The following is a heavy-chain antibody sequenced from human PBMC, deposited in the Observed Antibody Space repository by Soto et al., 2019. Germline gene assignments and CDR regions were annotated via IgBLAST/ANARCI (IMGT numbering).Heavy chain of an antibody. CDR1: EFPSSANN. V-gene: IGHV3-11*01. CDR3: ARAESRIFGGPDAFDI. J-gene: IGHJ3*02. Sequence: GGPLSPSCQPSEFPSSANNRSWIRQAPGKGLEWVSYISSSGSTIYYADSVKGRFTISRDNAKNSLYLQMNSLRAEDTAVYYCARAESRIFGGPDAFDIWGQGTMVTVSS. CDR2: ISSSGSTI. D-gene: IGHD3-3*01.